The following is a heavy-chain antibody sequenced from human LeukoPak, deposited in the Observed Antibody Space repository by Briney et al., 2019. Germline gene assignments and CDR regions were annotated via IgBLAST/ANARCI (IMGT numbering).Heavy chain of an antibody. CDR1: GFTFSRYA. CDR3: AKDQRSGEYDYGWGPFDI. Sequence: GGSLRLSCAASGFTFSRYAMAWVRQAPEKGLEWVSTITYSGGSTYYTDSVKGRFTISRDNSKSTLYLQMNSLRADDTAIYYCAKDQRSGEYDYGWGPFDIWGQGTMVTVSS. D-gene: IGHD3-10*01. V-gene: IGHV3-23*01. J-gene: IGHJ3*02. CDR2: ITYSGGST.